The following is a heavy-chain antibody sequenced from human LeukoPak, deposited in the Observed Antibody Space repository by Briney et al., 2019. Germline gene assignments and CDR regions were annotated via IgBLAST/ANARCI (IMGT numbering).Heavy chain of an antibody. D-gene: IGHD6-13*01. CDR3: AEQRLVQPPYYYYGMDV. CDR2: IIPIFGTA. V-gene: IGHV1-69*13. Sequence: SVKVSCKASGGTFSSYAISWVRQAPGQGLEWMGGIIPIFGTANYAQKFQGRVTITADESTSTAYMELSSLRSEDTAVYYCAEQRLVQPPYYYYGMDVWGQGTTVTVSS. CDR1: GGTFSSYA. J-gene: IGHJ6*02.